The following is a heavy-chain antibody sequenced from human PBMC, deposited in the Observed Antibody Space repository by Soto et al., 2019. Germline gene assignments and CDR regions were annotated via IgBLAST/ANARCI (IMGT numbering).Heavy chain of an antibody. CDR1: GFTFSSYA. D-gene: IGHD1-1*01. CDR2: ISGSGDIT. V-gene: IGHV3-23*01. CDR3: AVHGYDY. Sequence: VGSLRLSCAASGFTFSSYAMSWVRQAPGRGLDWVSAISGSGDITYSADSVKGRFTISRDNSKNTLYLQMNSLRAEDTAVYYCAVHGYDYWGQGTQVTVSS. J-gene: IGHJ4*02.